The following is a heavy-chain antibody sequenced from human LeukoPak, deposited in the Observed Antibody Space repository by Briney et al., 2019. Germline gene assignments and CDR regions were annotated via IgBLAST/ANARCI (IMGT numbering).Heavy chain of an antibody. CDR1: GGSISSGDYY. V-gene: IGHV4-30-4*01. CDR2: IYYSGST. CDR3: AREGYKVTAEKFPYYYYGMDV. Sequence: PSETLSLTCTVSGGSISSGDYYWSWIRQPPGKGLEWIGYIYYSGSTYYNPSLKSRVTISVDTSKNQFSLKLSSVTAADTAVYYCAREGYKVTAEKFPYYYYGMDVWGQGTTVTVSS. D-gene: IGHD1-14*01. J-gene: IGHJ6*02.